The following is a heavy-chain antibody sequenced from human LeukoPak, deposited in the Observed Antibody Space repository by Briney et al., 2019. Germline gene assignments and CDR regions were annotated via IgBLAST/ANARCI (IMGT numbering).Heavy chain of an antibody. V-gene: IGHV3-30*02. CDR1: GFTFSSYG. Sequence: GGFLRLSCAASGFTFSSYGMHWVRQAPGKGLEWVAFIRYDGSNKYYADSVKGRFTISRDNAKNSLYLQMNSLRAEDTAVYYWARDKGIAALGPYFDYWGQGTLVTVSS. J-gene: IGHJ4*02. CDR2: IRYDGSNK. CDR3: ARDKGIAALGPYFDY. D-gene: IGHD6-6*01.